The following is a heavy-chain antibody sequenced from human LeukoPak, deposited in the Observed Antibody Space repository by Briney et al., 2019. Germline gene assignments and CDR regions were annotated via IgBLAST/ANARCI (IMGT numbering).Heavy chain of an antibody. Sequence: SETLSLTCAVYGGSFSGYYWSWIRQPPGKGLEWIGEINHSGSTNYNPSLKSRVTISVDTSKNQFSLKLSSVTAADTAVYYCATASLAGTGYYFDYWGQGTLVTVSS. J-gene: IGHJ4*02. D-gene: IGHD6-19*01. V-gene: IGHV4-34*01. CDR3: ATASLAGTGYYFDY. CDR1: GGSFSGYY. CDR2: INHSGST.